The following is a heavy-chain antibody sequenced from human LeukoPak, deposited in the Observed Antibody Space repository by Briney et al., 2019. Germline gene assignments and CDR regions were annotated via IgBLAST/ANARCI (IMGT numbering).Heavy chain of an antibody. CDR1: GYTFTSYG. J-gene: IGHJ6*02. V-gene: IGHV1-18*01. D-gene: IGHD3-10*01. Sequence: ASVKVSCTASGYTFTSYGISWVRQAPGQGLEWMGWISTYNGNTNYAQTLQGRVTMSTDRSTSTAYMELRSLRSDDTAVYYCARDGVTMVRGVPYYFYYGMDVWGQGTTVTVSS. CDR3: ARDGVTMVRGVPYYFYYGMDV. CDR2: ISTYNGNT.